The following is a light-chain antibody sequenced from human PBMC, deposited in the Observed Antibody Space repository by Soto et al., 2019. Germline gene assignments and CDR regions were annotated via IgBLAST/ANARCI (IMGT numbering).Light chain of an antibody. J-gene: IGKJ4*01. CDR3: QQYHHWPVT. CDR2: GAS. CDR1: QSISDT. V-gene: IGKV3-15*01. Sequence: EIMMTQSPVTLSVTPGGRATLSCRASQSISDTLAWYQHTPGQAPRLLISGASTGATGLPSRFSGSGSGTDFTLTIDSLQSEDVAVYYCQQYHHWPVTFGGGTKVDIK.